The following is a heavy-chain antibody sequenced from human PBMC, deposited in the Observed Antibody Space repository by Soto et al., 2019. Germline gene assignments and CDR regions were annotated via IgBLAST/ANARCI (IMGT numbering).Heavy chain of an antibody. V-gene: IGHV3-23*01. CDR3: AKLRWPLPYYMDV. CDR1: GFTFSSYA. Sequence: EVQLLESGGGLVQPGGSLRLSCAASGFTFSSYAMSWVRQAPGKGLEWVSAISGSGGSTYYADSVKGRFTISRDNSKNTLYLQMNSLRAEDMAVYYRAKLRWPLPYYMDVWGKGTTVTVSS. CDR2: ISGSGGST. D-gene: IGHD4-17*01. J-gene: IGHJ6*03.